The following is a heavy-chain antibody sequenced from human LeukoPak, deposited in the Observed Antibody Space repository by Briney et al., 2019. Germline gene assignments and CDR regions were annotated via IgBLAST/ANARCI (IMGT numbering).Heavy chain of an antibody. CDR3: ARTRGHEVAAAMGY. CDR1: GFTFSNYA. J-gene: IGHJ4*02. Sequence: PGGSLRLSCAASGFTFSNYAMNWVRQAPGKGLVWVSRINSDGSSTSYADSVKGRFTISRDNAKNTLYLQMNSLRAEDTAVYYCARTRGHEVAAAMGYWGQGTLVTVSS. D-gene: IGHD2-2*01. CDR2: INSDGSST. V-gene: IGHV3-74*01.